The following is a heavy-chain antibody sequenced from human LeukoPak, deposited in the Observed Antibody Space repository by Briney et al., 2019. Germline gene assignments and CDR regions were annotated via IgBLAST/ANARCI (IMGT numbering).Heavy chain of an antibody. CDR2: ISDSGGST. V-gene: IGHV3-23*01. D-gene: IGHD5-18*01. J-gene: IGHJ6*03. Sequence: GGSLRLSCAVSGITLSNYGMSWVRQAPGKGLEWVAGISDSGGSTNYADSVKGRFTISRDNSKNTLYLHMSSLRAEDTAVYYCACTAYYYYYLDVWGKGTTVTVSS. CDR1: GITLSNYG. CDR3: ACTAYYYYYLDV.